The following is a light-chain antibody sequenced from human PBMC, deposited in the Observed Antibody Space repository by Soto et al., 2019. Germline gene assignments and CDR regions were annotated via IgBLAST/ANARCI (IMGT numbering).Light chain of an antibody. CDR1: QDISNY. J-gene: IGKJ1*01. CDR2: GAS. V-gene: IGKV1-5*03. CDR3: QQYDTYWT. Sequence: DIQVTQSPSSLSASVGDRVTITCQASQDISNYLNWYQQKPGKAPKLLIYGASNLQSGVPSRFSGSGSGTEFTLTISSLQPGDFATYYCQQYDTYWTFGQGTKVDIK.